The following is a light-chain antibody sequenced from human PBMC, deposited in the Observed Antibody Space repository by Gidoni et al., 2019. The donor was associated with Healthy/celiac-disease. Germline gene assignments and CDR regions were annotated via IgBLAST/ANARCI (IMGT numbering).Light chain of an antibody. V-gene: IGKV1-39*01. CDR1: QRISSY. CDR2: AAS. Sequence: DIQMTPSPSSLSASVGDRDTITSRASQRISSYLNWYQQKPGKAPMLLIYAASSLQSGVPSRFSGSGSGTDFTLTISSLQPEDFATYYGQQSYSTPWTFGQGTKVEIK. J-gene: IGKJ1*01. CDR3: QQSYSTPWT.